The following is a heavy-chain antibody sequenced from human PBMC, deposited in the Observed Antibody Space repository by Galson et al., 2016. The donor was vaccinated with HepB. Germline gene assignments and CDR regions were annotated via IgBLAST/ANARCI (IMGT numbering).Heavy chain of an antibody. V-gene: IGHV3-30*18. Sequence: SLRLSCAASGFTFSTSGIHWVRPAPGKGLEWVAVISYDGSNKFYADYVKGRFTLARDNSKNTLYLQMDSLRAEDTALYYCAKDKGSGSYYNEPIPRCLAMDVWGQGTTVTVSS. CDR2: ISYDGSNK. J-gene: IGHJ6*02. CDR3: AKDKGSGSYYNEPIPRCLAMDV. CDR1: GFTFSTSG. D-gene: IGHD3-10*01.